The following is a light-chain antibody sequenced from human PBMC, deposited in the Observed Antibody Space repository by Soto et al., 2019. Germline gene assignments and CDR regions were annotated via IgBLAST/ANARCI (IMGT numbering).Light chain of an antibody. J-gene: IGLJ1*01. Sequence: QSALTQPASVSGSPGQSITISCTGTSSDIGAYNYVSWYQQHPGKAPKLMICEVSNRPSGVSNRFSGSKSGNSASLTISGLQAEDEADYYCSSYTTSETLGIYVVGNGTRSPS. CDR2: EVS. CDR3: SSYTTSETLGIYV. CDR1: SSDIGAYNY. V-gene: IGLV2-14*01.